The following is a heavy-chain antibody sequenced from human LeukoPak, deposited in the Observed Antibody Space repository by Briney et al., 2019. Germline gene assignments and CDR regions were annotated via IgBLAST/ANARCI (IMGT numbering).Heavy chain of an antibody. CDR1: GFIFSDYY. D-gene: IGHD1-26*01. V-gene: IGHV3-11*04. CDR2: ISSSGSTI. J-gene: IGHJ6*03. CDR3: ARGGYSENYPYYYYYMDV. Sequence: GGSLRLSCAASGFIFSDYYMSWIRQAPGKGLVWVSYISSSGSTIYYADSVKGRFTISRDNAKNSLYLQMNSLRAEDTAVYYCARGGYSENYPYYYYYMDVWGKGTTVTVSS.